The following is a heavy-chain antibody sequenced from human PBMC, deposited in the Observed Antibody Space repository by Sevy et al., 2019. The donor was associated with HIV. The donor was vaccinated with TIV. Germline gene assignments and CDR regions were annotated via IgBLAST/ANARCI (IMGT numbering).Heavy chain of an antibody. V-gene: IGHV3-49*04. CDR3: TRDAASVVGATLN. CDR2: IRSKAHGGTT. J-gene: IGHJ4*02. CDR1: GFTFGDYA. D-gene: IGHD1-26*01. Sequence: GGSLRLSCTASGFTFGDYAMGWVRQAPGKGLEWVGFIRSKAHGGTTEYAASVKGRFTISRDDSKSIAYLEMNSLKTEDTAVYYCTRDAASVVGATLNWGQGTLVTVSS.